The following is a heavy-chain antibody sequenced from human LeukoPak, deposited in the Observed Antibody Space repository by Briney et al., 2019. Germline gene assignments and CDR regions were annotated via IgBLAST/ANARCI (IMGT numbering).Heavy chain of an antibody. CDR3: ARGRQLGY. V-gene: IGHV3-7*01. Sequence: GGSLSLSCAASGFTFSNYWMSWVRQAPGKGLEWVANIKEDGSEKYYVDSVKGRFTIYRDNARNSLYLQMNSLRAEDTAVYYCARGRQLGYWRQGTLVGVRS. CDR1: GFTFSNYW. CDR2: IKEDGSEK. D-gene: IGHD6-13*01. J-gene: IGHJ4*02.